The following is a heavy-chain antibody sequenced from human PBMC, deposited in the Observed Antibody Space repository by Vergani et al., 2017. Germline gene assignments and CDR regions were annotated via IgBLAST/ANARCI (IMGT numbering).Heavy chain of an antibody. D-gene: IGHD6-13*01. CDR3: ARDNSDYSSRTNYGMDV. V-gene: IGHV1-69*01. J-gene: IGHJ6*02. CDR1: GGTFSSYA. Sequence: QVQLVQSGAEVKKPGSSVKVSCKASGGTFSSYAISWVRQAPGQGLEWMGGIIPIFGTANYAQKFQGRVTITVDESTSTAYMERSSLRSEDTAVYYCARDNSDYSSRTNYGMDVWGQGTTVTVSS. CDR2: IIPIFGTA.